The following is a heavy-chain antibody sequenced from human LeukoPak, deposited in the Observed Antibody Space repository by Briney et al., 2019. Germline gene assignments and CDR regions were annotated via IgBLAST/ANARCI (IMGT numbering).Heavy chain of an antibody. CDR2: IKQDGSEK. D-gene: IGHD2-15*01. CDR1: GFTFSSYW. V-gene: IGHV3-7*01. J-gene: IGHJ6*03. CDR3: ARGRRSEYYYYYYMDV. Sequence: GGSLRLSCAASGFTFSSYWMSWVRQAPGKGLEWVANIKQDGSEKYYVDSVKGRFTISRDNAKNSLYLQMNGLRAEDTAVYYCARGRRSEYYYYYYMDVWGKGTTVTVSS.